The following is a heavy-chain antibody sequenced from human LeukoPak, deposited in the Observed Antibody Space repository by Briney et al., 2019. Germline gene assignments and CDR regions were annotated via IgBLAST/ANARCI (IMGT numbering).Heavy chain of an antibody. CDR2: ISYDGSNK. J-gene: IGHJ3*02. Sequence: PGGSLRLSCAASGFTFSSYAMHWVRQAPGKGLEWVADISYDGSNKYYADSVKGRFTISRDNSKNTLYLQMNSLRAEDTAVHYCARDRYSSSWYFIPDAFDIWGQGTMVTVSS. D-gene: IGHD6-13*01. V-gene: IGHV3-30*04. CDR3: ARDRYSSSWYFIPDAFDI. CDR1: GFTFSSYA.